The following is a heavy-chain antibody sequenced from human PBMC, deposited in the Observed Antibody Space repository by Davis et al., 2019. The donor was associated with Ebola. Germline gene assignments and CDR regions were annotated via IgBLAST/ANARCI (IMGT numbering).Heavy chain of an antibody. D-gene: IGHD2-8*02. V-gene: IGHV3-30*18. CDR1: GISFSNYG. CDR2: ISPDGSDK. Sequence: GESLKISCAASGISFSNYGMFWVRQAPGKVMEWVAVISPDGSDKNYADSGKGRFTISRDNSKNTLDLQMNSLRPEDTDVYYCVKTRSNWWNDALEIWGRGTMVIVSS. CDR3: VKTRSNWWNDALEI. J-gene: IGHJ3*02.